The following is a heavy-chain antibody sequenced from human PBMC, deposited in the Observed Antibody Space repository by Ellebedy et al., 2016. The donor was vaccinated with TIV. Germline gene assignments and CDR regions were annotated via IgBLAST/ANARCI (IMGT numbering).Heavy chain of an antibody. CDR1: GFTFSSYG. V-gene: IGHV3-23*01. D-gene: IGHD4-11*01. Sequence: GGSLRLSCAASGFTFSSYGMNWVRQAPGKGLEWVSVISGSGGSTYYTDSVKGRFTFSRDNSKNMLYLQMNSLRAEDTAVYYCVRANSDSAFDIWGQGTMVTVSS. J-gene: IGHJ3*02. CDR2: ISGSGGST. CDR3: VRANSDSAFDI.